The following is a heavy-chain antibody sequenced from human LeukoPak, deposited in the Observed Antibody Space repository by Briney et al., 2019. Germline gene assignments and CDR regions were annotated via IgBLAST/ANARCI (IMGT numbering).Heavy chain of an antibody. J-gene: IGHJ5*02. D-gene: IGHD3-3*01. V-gene: IGHV1-2*02. Sequence: ASVKVSCKASGYTFTGYYMHWVRQAPGQGLEWMGWINPNSGGTNYAQKFQGRVTMTRDTSISTAYMELSRLRSDDTAVYYCARGDTDFWSGSNWFDPWGQGTLVTVSS. CDR2: INPNSGGT. CDR1: GYTFTGYY. CDR3: ARGDTDFWSGSNWFDP.